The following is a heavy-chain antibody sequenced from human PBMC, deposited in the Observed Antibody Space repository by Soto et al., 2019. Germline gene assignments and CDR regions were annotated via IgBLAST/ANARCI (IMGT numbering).Heavy chain of an antibody. CDR1: GGSISSYY. CDR3: ARGVDYGGNSYDGKIDY. J-gene: IGHJ4*02. D-gene: IGHD4-17*01. CDR2: IYYSGST. V-gene: IGHV4-59*01. Sequence: SETLSLTCTVSGGSISSYYWSWIRQPPGKGLEWIGYIYYSGSTNYNPSLKSRVTISVDTSKNQFSLKLSSVTAADTAVYYCARGVDYGGNSYDGKIDYWGQGTLVTVSS.